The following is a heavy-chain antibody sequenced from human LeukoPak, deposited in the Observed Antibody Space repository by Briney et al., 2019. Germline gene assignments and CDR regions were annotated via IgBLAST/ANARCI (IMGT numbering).Heavy chain of an antibody. J-gene: IGHJ4*02. CDR1: GFTFSGSA. CDR3: ARGYCSGGSCYSLDY. CDR2: IRSKANSYAT. D-gene: IGHD2-15*01. Sequence: GGSLRLSCAASGFTFSGSAMHWVRQASGKGLEWVSRIRSKANSYATAYAASVKGRFTISRDDSKNTAYLQMNSLKTEDTAVYYCARGYCSGGSCYSLDYWGQGTLVTVSS. V-gene: IGHV3-73*01.